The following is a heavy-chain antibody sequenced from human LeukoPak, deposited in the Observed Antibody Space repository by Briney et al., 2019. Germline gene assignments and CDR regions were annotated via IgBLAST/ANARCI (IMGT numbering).Heavy chain of an antibody. V-gene: IGHV3-30*02. CDR1: GFTFNNYG. J-gene: IGHJ6*03. Sequence: GGSLRLSCAASGFTFNNYGMHWVRQAPGKGLEWVAFIRYNGNNQYYADSVKGRFTISRDNSKNTLHLQMNSLRAEDTAVYYCAKKARAYYYYYMDVWGKGTTVTVSS. CDR2: IRYNGNNQ. CDR3: AKKARAYYYYYMDV.